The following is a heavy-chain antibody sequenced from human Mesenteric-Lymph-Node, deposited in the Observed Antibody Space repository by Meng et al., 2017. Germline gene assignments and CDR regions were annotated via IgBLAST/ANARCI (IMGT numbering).Heavy chain of an antibody. V-gene: IGHV3-23*04. J-gene: IGHJ4*02. CDR3: AKVGGWLQYFDY. Sequence: DVQLVEPGGGLVLAGGPLIFCCASSGFTLSSYWRPGVRQAPGKGLVGVSAISGSGGSTYYADSVKGRFTISRDNSKNTLYLQMNSLRAEDTAVYYCAKVGGWLQYFDYWGQGTLVTVSS. CDR1: GFTLSSYW. D-gene: IGHD5-24*01. CDR2: ISGSGGST.